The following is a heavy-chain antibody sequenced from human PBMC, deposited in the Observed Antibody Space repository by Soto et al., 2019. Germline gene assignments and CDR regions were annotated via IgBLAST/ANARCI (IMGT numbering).Heavy chain of an antibody. Sequence: GGSLRLSCAASGFTFRSYWMSWVRQAPGKGLEWVANINQDESEKNFVDSVRGRFTISRDNAKNSVFLQMNSLRVEDTAVYYCARDRGCGCLDNSAQGTLVPVSS. CDR3: ARDRGCGCLDN. CDR1: GFTFRSYW. J-gene: IGHJ4*02. CDR2: INQDESEK. D-gene: IGHD2-15*01. V-gene: IGHV3-7*03.